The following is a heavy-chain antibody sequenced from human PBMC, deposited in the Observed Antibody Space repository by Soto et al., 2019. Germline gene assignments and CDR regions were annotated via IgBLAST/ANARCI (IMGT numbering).Heavy chain of an antibody. V-gene: IGHV1-18*01. J-gene: IGHJ6*02. D-gene: IGHD3-3*01. Sequence: ASVKVSCKASGYTFTSYGISWVRQAPGQGLEWMGWISAYNGNTNYAQKLQGRVTMTTDTSTSTAYMELRSLRSDDTAVYYCARDKGRGDFWSGYYYYYYGMDVWGQGTTVTVS. CDR2: ISAYNGNT. CDR1: GYTFTSYG. CDR3: ARDKGRGDFWSGYYYYYYGMDV.